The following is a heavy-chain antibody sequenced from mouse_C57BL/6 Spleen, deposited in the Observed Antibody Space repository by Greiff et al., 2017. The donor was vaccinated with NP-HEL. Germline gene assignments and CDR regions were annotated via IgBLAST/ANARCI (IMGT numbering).Heavy chain of an antibody. CDR2: IDPETGGT. CDR1: GYTFTDYE. J-gene: IGHJ2*01. CDR3: TRHYGNYVFDY. V-gene: IGHV1-15*01. D-gene: IGHD2-1*01. Sequence: VQLQQSGAELVRPGASVTLSCKASGYTFTDYEMHWVKQTPVHGLEWIGAIDPETGGTAYNQKFKGKAILTADKSSSTAYIELRSLTSEDSAVYYCTRHYGNYVFDYWGQGTTLTVSS.